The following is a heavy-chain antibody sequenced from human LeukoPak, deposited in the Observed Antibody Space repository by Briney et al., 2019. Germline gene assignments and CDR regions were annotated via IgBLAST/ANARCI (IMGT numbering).Heavy chain of an antibody. CDR1: GGSISSYY. J-gene: IGHJ3*02. V-gene: IGHV4-4*09. CDR2: IYTSGST. D-gene: IGHD3-22*01. Sequence: PSQTLSLTCTVSGGSISSYYWSSIRQPPGKGLEWIGYIYTSGSTNYNPSLKSRVTISVDTSKNQFSLKLSSVTAADTAVYYCARHQVEDYYDSSGYSSFYAFDIWGQGTMVTVSS. CDR3: ARHQVEDYYDSSGYSSFYAFDI.